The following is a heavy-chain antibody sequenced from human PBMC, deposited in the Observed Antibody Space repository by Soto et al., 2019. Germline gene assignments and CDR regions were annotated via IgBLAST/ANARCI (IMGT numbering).Heavy chain of an antibody. J-gene: IGHJ4*02. Sequence: ASVKVSCKASGYTFTSYAMHWVRQAPVQRLEWMGWINAGDGNTKYSQKFQGRVTITRDTSESTAYMELSSLRSEDTAVYYCARSSRIQFFDYWCQGTLVTVSS. CDR2: INAGDGNT. V-gene: IGHV1-3*01. D-gene: IGHD5-18*01. CDR1: GYTFTSYA. CDR3: ARSSRIQFFDY.